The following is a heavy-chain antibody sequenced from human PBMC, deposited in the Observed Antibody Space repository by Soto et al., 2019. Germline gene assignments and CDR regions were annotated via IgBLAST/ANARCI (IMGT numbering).Heavy chain of an antibody. CDR2: ISFGGSTK. J-gene: IGHJ6*02. V-gene: IGHV3-30-3*01. D-gene: IGHD2-2*01. CDR1: RFTFSHYA. Sequence: QVQLVGFGGGVVQPGRSLRLSCAASRFTFSHYAMNWVRQAPGKGLQGVALISFGGSTKYYADSVKGRFTISRDNSKNTLSLQMNSLRADDTAVYYCARSPGDCSTTRCYGRDFAMDVWGQGTTVTVSS. CDR3: ARSPGDCSTTRCYGRDFAMDV.